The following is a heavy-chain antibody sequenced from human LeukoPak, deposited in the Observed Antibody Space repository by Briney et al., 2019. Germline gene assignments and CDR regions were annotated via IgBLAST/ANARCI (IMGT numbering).Heavy chain of an antibody. D-gene: IGHD3-10*01. CDR1: GFTVSSNY. CDR2: IKQDGSEK. CDR3: ARRRGLYGSGSYYSNAFDI. Sequence: GGSLRLSCAASGFTVSSNYMSWVRQAPGKGLEWVANIKQDGSEKYYVDSVKGRFTISRDNAKNSLYLQMNSLRAEDTAVYYCARRRGLYGSGSYYSNAFDIWGQGTMVTVSS. V-gene: IGHV3-7*01. J-gene: IGHJ3*02.